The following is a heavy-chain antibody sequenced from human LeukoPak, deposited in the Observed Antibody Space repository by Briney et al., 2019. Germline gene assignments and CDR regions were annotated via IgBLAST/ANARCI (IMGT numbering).Heavy chain of an antibody. Sequence: ASVTVSCTASGYTFTSYGISWVRQAPGQGLEWMGWISAYNGNTNYAQKLQGRVTMTTDTSTSTAYMELRSLRSDDTAVYYCARETRDSSGWSYYFDYWGQGTLVTVSS. CDR1: GYTFTSYG. CDR3: ARETRDSSGWSYYFDY. CDR2: ISAYNGNT. D-gene: IGHD6-19*01. J-gene: IGHJ4*02. V-gene: IGHV1-18*01.